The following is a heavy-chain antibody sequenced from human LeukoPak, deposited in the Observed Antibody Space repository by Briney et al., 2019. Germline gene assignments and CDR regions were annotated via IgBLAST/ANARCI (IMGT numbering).Heavy chain of an antibody. Sequence: PGGSLRLSCAASGFTFSGSGMHWVRQASGKGLEWVGRIRTKANSYATAYAASVKGRFSISRDDSKNTVYLQMNSLKTEDTAVYYCARAGFTFSDYFGSFFDYWGQGTLVTVSS. V-gene: IGHV3-73*01. CDR2: IRTKANSYAT. D-gene: IGHD3-10*01. J-gene: IGHJ4*02. CDR1: GFTFSGSG. CDR3: ARAGFTFSDYFGSFFDY.